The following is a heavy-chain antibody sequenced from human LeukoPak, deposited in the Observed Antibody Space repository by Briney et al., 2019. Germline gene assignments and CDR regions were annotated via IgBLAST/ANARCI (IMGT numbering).Heavy chain of an antibody. D-gene: IGHD3-22*01. CDR1: GFTFSAFW. J-gene: IGHJ4*02. V-gene: IGHV3-53*01. CDR3: AKYTHSSGFDY. Sequence: PGGSLRLSCVASGFTFSAFWMHWVRQAPGKGLEWVSVIYSGGSTYYADSVKGRFTFSRDNSKNTLYLQMNSLRAEDTAVYYCAKYTHSSGFDYWGQGTLVTVSS. CDR2: IYSGGST.